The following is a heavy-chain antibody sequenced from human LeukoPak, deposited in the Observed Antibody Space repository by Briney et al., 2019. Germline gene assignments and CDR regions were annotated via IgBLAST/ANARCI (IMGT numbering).Heavy chain of an antibody. D-gene: IGHD4-17*01. CDR3: ASTTVSTRGFDY. CDR1: GYTFTSYD. CDR2: MNPNSGNT. V-gene: IGHV1-8*01. J-gene: IGHJ4*02. Sequence: ASVKVSCKASGYTFTSYDVNWVRQATGQGLEWMGWMNPNSGNTGYAQKFQGRVTMTRNTSISTAYMELSSLRSEDTAVYYCASTTVSTRGFDYWGQGTLVTVSS.